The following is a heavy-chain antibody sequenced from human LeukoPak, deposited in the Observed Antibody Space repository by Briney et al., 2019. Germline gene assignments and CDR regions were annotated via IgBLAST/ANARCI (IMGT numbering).Heavy chain of an antibody. Sequence: PSETLCLTCAVSDFSISSGYHWGWVRQPPGKGLEWIGAVHHSGSTYYNPSLKSRVTMSTDTSKSQFSLKLSSVTAADTAVYYCARDRSYFIFDYWGQGTLVTVSS. J-gene: IGHJ4*02. CDR1: DFSISSGYH. D-gene: IGHD3-10*01. CDR2: VHHSGST. V-gene: IGHV4-38-2*02. CDR3: ARDRSYFIFDY.